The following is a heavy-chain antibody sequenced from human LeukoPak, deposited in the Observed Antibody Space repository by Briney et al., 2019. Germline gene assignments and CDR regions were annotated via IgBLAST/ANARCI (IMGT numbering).Heavy chain of an antibody. J-gene: IGHJ5*02. D-gene: IGHD2-2*01. CDR1: GYSFTSYW. CDR3: ARLGGVPAATITPWFDP. V-gene: IGHV5-51*01. CDR2: IYPGDSDT. Sequence: GESLKISCKGSGYSFTSYWLGWVGQLPGKGLEWMGIIYPGDSDTSYSPSFQGQVTISADKSISTAYLQWSSLKASDTAMYYCARLGGVPAATITPWFDPWGQGTLVTVSS.